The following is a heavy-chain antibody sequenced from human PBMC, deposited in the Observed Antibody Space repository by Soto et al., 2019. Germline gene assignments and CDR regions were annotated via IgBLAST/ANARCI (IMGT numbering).Heavy chain of an antibody. CDR1: GFIFNDYG. CDR3: VKGDLDTAVLNSPDAFDF. D-gene: IGHD5-18*01. CDR2: ISFDGNNK. J-gene: IGHJ3*01. V-gene: IGHV3-30*18. Sequence: QVKLVESGGGMVQPGRSLRLSCEASGFIFNDYGMHWVRQAPGKGLDWVAVISFDGNNKYYAQSVKGRFTISRDNSKNTLFLHMDSLRREDTAVYHCVKGDLDTAVLNSPDAFDFWGQGTMVTVSS.